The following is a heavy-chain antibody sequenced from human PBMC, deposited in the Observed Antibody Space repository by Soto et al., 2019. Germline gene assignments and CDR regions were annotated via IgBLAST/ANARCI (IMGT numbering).Heavy chain of an antibody. Sequence: QVQLVQSGPEVKKPGASVKVSCKASGYTFNTYGFSWVRQAPGQGLEWVGWIGTHNGDTTYAQNFQGRVTMTIDTSTTPSYMELRSLTTDDTDMYFCARDWRGAEGFDHWGQGTLVTGSS. CDR1: GYTFNTYG. D-gene: IGHD3-3*01. J-gene: IGHJ4*02. CDR2: IGTHNGDT. CDR3: ARDWRGAEGFDH. V-gene: IGHV1-18*01.